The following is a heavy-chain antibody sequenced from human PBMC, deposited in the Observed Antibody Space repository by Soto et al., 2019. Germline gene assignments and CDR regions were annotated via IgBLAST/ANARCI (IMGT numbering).Heavy chain of an antibody. Sequence: PSETLSLTCTVSDGSISRGGYYWSWIRQHPGKGLEWIGYIYYSGSTYYNPSLKSRVTISVGTSKNQFSLKLSSVTAADTAVYYCAKEGYSSSWTPPAWGQGTLVTVSS. V-gene: IGHV4-31*03. J-gene: IGHJ5*02. D-gene: IGHD6-13*01. CDR1: DGSISRGGYY. CDR3: AKEGYSSSWTPPA. CDR2: IYYSGST.